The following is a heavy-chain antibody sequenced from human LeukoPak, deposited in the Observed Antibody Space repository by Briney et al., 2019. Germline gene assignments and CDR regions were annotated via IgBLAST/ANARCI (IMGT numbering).Heavy chain of an antibody. Sequence: GGSLRLSCAASGFTFSSYTMTWVSQAPGKGLEWVSSISASSGNTHSTDSVKGRFTISRDTSKNTLFLQMNSLRAEDTAIYYCARKGPNTVPYDYWGQGTLVTVSS. V-gene: IGHV3-23*01. CDR2: ISASSGNT. J-gene: IGHJ4*02. CDR1: GFTFSSYT. D-gene: IGHD4-17*01. CDR3: ARKGPNTVPYDY.